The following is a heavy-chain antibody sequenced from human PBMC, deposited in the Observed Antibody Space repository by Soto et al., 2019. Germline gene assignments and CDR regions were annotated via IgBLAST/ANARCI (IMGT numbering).Heavy chain of an antibody. CDR2: IYYSGST. J-gene: IGHJ5*02. CDR1: GGSISIAGYY. Sequence: SSETLSLTCTVSGGSISIAGYYWSWIRQHPGKGLEWIGYIYYSGSTYYNPSLKSRVTISVDTSKNQFSLKLSSVTAADTAVYYCAREGPGELPYLWGQGTLVTVSS. CDR3: AREGPGELPYL. D-gene: IGHD1-26*01. V-gene: IGHV4-31*03.